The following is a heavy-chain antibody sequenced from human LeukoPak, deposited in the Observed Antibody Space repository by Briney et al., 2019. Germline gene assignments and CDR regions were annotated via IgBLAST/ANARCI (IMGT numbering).Heavy chain of an antibody. D-gene: IGHD6-19*01. J-gene: IGHJ4*02. Sequence: GVSLRLSCAASGFTFSSYGMHWVRQAPGKGLEWVAVISYDGSNKYYADSVKGRFTISRDNAKNSLYLQMNSLRAEDTAVYYCARIAVAGYFDYWGQGTLVTVSS. CDR1: GFTFSSYG. V-gene: IGHV3-30*03. CDR2: ISYDGSNK. CDR3: ARIAVAGYFDY.